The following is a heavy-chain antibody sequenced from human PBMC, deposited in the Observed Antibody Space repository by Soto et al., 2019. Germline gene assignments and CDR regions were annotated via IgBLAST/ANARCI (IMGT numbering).Heavy chain of an antibody. V-gene: IGHV1-46*03. Sequence: QVQLVQSGAEGKKPGASVKVSCKASGYTFTSYYMHWVRQAPGQGLEWMGIINPSGGSTSYAQKCQGRVTMTRDTSTRTVYMELSSLRSEDTDVYYCARTVAAACTSWFDPWGQGTLVTVSS. CDR3: ARTVAAACTSWFDP. J-gene: IGHJ5*02. D-gene: IGHD6-13*01. CDR2: INPSGGST. CDR1: GYTFTSYY.